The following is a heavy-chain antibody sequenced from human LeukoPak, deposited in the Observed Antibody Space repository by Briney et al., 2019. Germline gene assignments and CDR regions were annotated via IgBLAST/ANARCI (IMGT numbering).Heavy chain of an antibody. CDR1: GGTFSSYA. D-gene: IGHD3-10*01. Sequence: SVKVSCKASGGTFSSYAISWVRQAPGQGLEWMGRIIPILGIANYAQEFQGRVTITADKSTSTAYMELSSLRSEDTAVYYCARDRSYGSGSYYLNWFDPWGQGTLVTVSS. CDR2: IIPILGIA. CDR3: ARDRSYGSGSYYLNWFDP. V-gene: IGHV1-69*04. J-gene: IGHJ5*02.